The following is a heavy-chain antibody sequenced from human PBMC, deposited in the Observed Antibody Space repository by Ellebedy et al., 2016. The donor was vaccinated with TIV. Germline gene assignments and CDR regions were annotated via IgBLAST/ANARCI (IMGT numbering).Heavy chain of an antibody. D-gene: IGHD1-14*01. V-gene: IGHV5-51*01. CDR3: AKLGHRATPDDS. CDR2: IDLSDSDT. J-gene: IGHJ4*02. CDR1: GYSFISYW. Sequence: GESLKISCKGSGYSFISYWIVWVRQMPGRGLEWMGIIDLSDSDTRYSPSFKGQVTISADRSVTTAYLHFNSLKPSDTAVYYCAKLGHRATPDDSWGQGTLVTVSS.